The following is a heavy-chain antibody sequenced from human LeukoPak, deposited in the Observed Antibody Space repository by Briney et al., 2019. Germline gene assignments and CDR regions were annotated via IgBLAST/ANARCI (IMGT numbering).Heavy chain of an antibody. J-gene: IGHJ4*02. D-gene: IGHD5-12*01. Sequence: GASVKVSCKASGYTFTSYGVSWVRQAPGQGLEWMGWISAYSDNANYAQKVQGRVTMTTGTSTSTAYMELRSLRSDDTAVYYCARERYSGYDFYGYWGQGTLVTVSS. V-gene: IGHV1-18*01. CDR2: ISAYSDNA. CDR1: GYTFTSYG. CDR3: ARERYSGYDFYGY.